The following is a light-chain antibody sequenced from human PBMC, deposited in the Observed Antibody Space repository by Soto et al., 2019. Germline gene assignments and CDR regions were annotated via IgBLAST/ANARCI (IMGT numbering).Light chain of an antibody. J-gene: IGLJ1*01. CDR1: NSDVGGYNY. CDR3: SSYTSSSTLV. Sequence: SAPTQPAPLSGSPGQAITLSCPGTNSDVGGYNYVSWYQQHPGKAPKLMIYDVSNRPSGVSNRFSGSKSGNTASLTISGLQAEDEADYYCSSYTSSSTLVFGTGTKVTVL. CDR2: DVS. V-gene: IGLV2-14*01.